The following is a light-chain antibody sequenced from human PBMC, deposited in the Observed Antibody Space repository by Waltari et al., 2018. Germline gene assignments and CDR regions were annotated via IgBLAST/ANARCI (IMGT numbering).Light chain of an antibody. CDR3: QQNGTLPAT. J-gene: IGKJ1*01. CDR2: RAS. CDR1: QSVGSSS. V-gene: IGKV3-20*01. Sequence: EIVLTQSPGTASLSPGERVTLSCRASQSVGSSSLAWYQQKPGQAPRLVIYRASRRATGSPDRFSGSGSVTDFSLTISRLEPEDFAVYYCQQNGTLPATFGQGTKVEIK.